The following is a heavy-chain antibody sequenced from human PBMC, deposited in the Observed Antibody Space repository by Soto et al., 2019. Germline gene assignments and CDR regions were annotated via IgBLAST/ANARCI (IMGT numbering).Heavy chain of an antibody. J-gene: IGHJ5*02. V-gene: IGHV1-46*01. D-gene: IGHD3-10*01. CDR1: GYTFTSYY. Sequence: QVQLVQSGAEVKKPGASVKVSCKASGYTFTSYYMHWVRQAPGQGLEWMGIINPSGGSTSYAQKGQGRVTMTRDTSTGTVDRELRSLRCEDTAVYYCAGFRGRMTVVRGDGANWFDPWGQGTVVAVAA. CDR2: INPSGGST. CDR3: AGFRGRMTVVRGDGANWFDP.